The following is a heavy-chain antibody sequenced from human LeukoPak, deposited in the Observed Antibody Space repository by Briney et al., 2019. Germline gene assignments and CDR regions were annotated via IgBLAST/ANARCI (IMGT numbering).Heavy chain of an antibody. CDR1: GGTFSSSS. Sequence: VASVKVSCKASGGTFSSSSISWVRPAPGQGLEWMGRIIPIVNIANYAQKFQGRVTITADKSTNTAYMELRSLRSEDTAVYYCARENEPIDHWGQGTLVTVSS. CDR3: ARENEPIDH. J-gene: IGHJ5*02. V-gene: IGHV1-69*04. CDR2: IIPIVNIA.